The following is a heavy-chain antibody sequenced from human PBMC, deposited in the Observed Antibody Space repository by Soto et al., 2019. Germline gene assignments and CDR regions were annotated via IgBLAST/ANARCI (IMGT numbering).Heavy chain of an antibody. CDR3: ARAIEFDY. Sequence: SETLSLTCTVSGGPIRSYYWSWIRQPPGKGLEWIGYIYYTGTTNYNPSLKSRVTISVDTSKNQVSLKLSSVTAADTAIYYCARAIEFDYWGQGTLVNGSS. V-gene: IGHV4-59*01. CDR1: GGPIRSYY. CDR2: IYYTGTT. J-gene: IGHJ4*02.